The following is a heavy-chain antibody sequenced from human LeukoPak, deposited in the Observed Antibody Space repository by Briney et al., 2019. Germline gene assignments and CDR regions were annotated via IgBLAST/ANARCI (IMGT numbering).Heavy chain of an antibody. Sequence: GGSLRLSCTDSGFSFSSYAMHWVRQSPGKGLEWVAVTSNHGNDGFYADSVKGRFTISRDNSKKTLYLQMDSLRPEDTGVYYCTRDRGAMNDFDYWGQGPLVSVSS. V-gene: IGHV3-30*01. CDR3: TRDRGAMNDFDY. CDR2: TSNHGNDG. CDR1: GFSFSSYA. J-gene: IGHJ4*02. D-gene: IGHD2-2*01.